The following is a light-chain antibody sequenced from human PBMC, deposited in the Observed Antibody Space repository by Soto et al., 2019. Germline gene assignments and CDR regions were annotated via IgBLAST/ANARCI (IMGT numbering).Light chain of an antibody. V-gene: IGKV1-33*01. CDR1: QNINNY. J-gene: IGKJ5*01. Sequence: DIQMTQSPSSLSASVGAICIITCHASQNINNYLSCYQQKPRRAPKLLNYDASKLEAGVPSRFRGSGSGTDFTFTISRLQPEDIATYYCQQYENLPTFGQGTRLEIK. CDR2: DAS. CDR3: QQYENLPT.